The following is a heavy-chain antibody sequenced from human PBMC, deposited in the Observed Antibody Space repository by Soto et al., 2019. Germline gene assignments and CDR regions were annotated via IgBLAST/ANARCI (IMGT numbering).Heavy chain of an antibody. V-gene: IGHV4-39*02. CDR1: GDSISRSRYY. CDR3: ATEGGIVDANWFGP. Sequence: SETLSLTCTVSGDSISRSRYYWGWIRQPPGKGLEWIGSIYYSGSTYYKLSLRSRITISIDTSRSQFSLKMNSVTAADTAVYYCATEGGIVDANWFGPWGQGILVTVSS. CDR2: IYYSGST. D-gene: IGHD2-15*01. J-gene: IGHJ5*02.